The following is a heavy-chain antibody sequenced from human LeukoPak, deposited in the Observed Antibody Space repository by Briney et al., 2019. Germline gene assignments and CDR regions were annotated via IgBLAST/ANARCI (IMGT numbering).Heavy chain of an antibody. V-gene: IGHV3-30-3*01. CDR3: AKGGSSSWYGWFDP. D-gene: IGHD6-13*01. CDR1: GFTFSSYA. Sequence: PGGSLRLSCAASGFTFSSYAMHWVRQAPGKGLEWVAVISYDGSNKYYADSVKGRFTISRDNSKNTLYLQMNSLRAEDTAVYYCAKGGSSSWYGWFDPWGQGTLVTVSS. J-gene: IGHJ5*02. CDR2: ISYDGSNK.